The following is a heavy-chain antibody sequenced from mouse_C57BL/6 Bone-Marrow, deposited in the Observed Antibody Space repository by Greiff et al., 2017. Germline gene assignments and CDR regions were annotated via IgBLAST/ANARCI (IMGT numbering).Heavy chain of an antibody. D-gene: IGHD2-2*01. CDR2: IYPRSGNT. CDR1: GYTFTSYG. V-gene: IGHV1-81*01. Sequence: QVQLQQSGAELARPGASVKLSCTASGYTFTSYGISWVKQRTGQGLEWIGEIYPRSGNTYYNEKFKGKATLTADKSSSTAYMELRSLTSEDSAVYFCATYGYHGYCDVWGTGTTVTVSS. J-gene: IGHJ1*03. CDR3: ATYGYHGYCDV.